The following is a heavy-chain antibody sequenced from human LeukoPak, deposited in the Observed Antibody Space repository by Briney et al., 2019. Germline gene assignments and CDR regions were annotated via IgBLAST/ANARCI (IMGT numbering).Heavy chain of an antibody. CDR1: GFTVSSNY. D-gene: IGHD3-22*01. V-gene: IGHV3-53*04. Sequence: GGSLRLSCAASGFTVSSNYMSWVRQAPGKGLGWVSVFYSGGSTYYADSVKGRFTISRHNSKNTLYLQMNSLRAEDTAVYYCARELSDYYDSSGYYSNHWYFDLWGRGTLVTVSS. J-gene: IGHJ2*01. CDR2: FYSGGST. CDR3: ARELSDYYDSSGYYSNHWYFDL.